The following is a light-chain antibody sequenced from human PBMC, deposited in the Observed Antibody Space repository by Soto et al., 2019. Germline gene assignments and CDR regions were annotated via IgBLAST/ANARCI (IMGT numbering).Light chain of an antibody. Sequence: EIVLTQSPATLSLSPGERATLSCRASQSVSSYLAWYQQKPGQAPRLLIYGASSRATGIPDRFSASGSGTEFTLTISRLEPEDFAVYYCQQYDRSPRTFGQGTKVEIK. CDR3: QQYDRSPRT. CDR1: QSVSSY. CDR2: GAS. V-gene: IGKV3-20*01. J-gene: IGKJ1*01.